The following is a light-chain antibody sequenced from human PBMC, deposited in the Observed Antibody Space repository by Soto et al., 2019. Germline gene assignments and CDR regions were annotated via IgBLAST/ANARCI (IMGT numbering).Light chain of an antibody. CDR1: QTISKY. CDR2: AAS. CDR3: QQSYSTQWT. J-gene: IGKJ1*01. Sequence: DIQMTQSPSSLSASVGDRVTITCRASQTISKYLNWYQQQPGKAPKPLIYAASTLQTGVPSRFSGSGSGTNFTLTISNLQPEDFATYFCQQSYSTQWTFCQGTKVEIK. V-gene: IGKV1-39*01.